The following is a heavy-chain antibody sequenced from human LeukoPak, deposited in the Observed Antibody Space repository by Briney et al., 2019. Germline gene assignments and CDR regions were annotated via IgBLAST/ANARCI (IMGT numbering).Heavy chain of an antibody. V-gene: IGHV3-66*01. CDR3: ARAGGGDALYFDY. CDR1: GFTVSSNY. CDR2: IYSGGST. Sequence: PGGSLRLSCAASGFTVSSNYMSWVRQAPGKGLEWVSVIYSGGSTYYADSVKGRFTISRDNSKNTLYLQMNSLRAEDTAVYYCARAGGGDALYFDYWGQGTLVTVSS. D-gene: IGHD2-21*02. J-gene: IGHJ4*02.